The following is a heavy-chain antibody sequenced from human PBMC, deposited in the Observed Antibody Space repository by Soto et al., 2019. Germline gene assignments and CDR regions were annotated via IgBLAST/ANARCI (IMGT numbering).Heavy chain of an antibody. CDR2: IIPILCIA. V-gene: IGHV1-69*08. Sequence: QVQLVQSGAEVKKPGSSVKVSCKASGGTFSSYTISWVRQAPGQGLEWMGRIIPILCIANYAQKFQGRVTITADKSTSIAYMVLRSLRSEDTAVYYCARERGTGTTFDYWGQGTLVTLSS. CDR3: ARERGTGTTFDY. J-gene: IGHJ4*02. CDR1: GGTFSSYT. D-gene: IGHD1-1*01.